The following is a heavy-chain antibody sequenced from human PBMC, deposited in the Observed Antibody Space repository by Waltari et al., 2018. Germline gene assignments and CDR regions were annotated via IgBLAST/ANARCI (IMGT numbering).Heavy chain of an antibody. V-gene: IGHV3-23*01. Sequence: EVQLLESGGGLVPPGGSLRLPCAASGFSFDTHAMTWVRQAPGQGLKWFSTISSSSAGTYYADSVKGRFTISRDNSKSAFYLQMDGLTVEDTAVYFCARGGFGTTYIFDHWGQGVLVTVSS. J-gene: IGHJ4*02. CDR1: GFSFDTHA. CDR3: ARGGFGTTYIFDH. CDR2: ISSSSAGT. D-gene: IGHD3-10*01.